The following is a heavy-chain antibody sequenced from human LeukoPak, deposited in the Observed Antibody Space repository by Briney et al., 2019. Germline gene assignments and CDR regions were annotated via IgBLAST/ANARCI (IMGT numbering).Heavy chain of an antibody. V-gene: IGHV3-64*01. J-gene: IGHJ4*02. CDR1: GFTFSNYA. CDR3: AREDTAMATGFDY. Sequence: GGSLRLSCAASGFTFSNYAMHWVRQAPGKGLESVSSINGNGDSTYYAKFVNGRFSISRDNSRTTLYLQMRSLRADDMAVYYCAREDTAMATGFDYWGQRTLVTVSS. D-gene: IGHD5-18*01. CDR2: INGNGDST.